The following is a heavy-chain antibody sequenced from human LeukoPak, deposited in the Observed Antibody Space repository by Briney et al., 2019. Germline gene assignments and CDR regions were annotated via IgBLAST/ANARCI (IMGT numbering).Heavy chain of an antibody. J-gene: IGHJ4*02. CDR1: GFTFNTYT. CDR2: ISYDGSNK. Sequence: GKSLRLSCAASGFTFNTYTMNWVRQAPGKGLEWVATISYDGSNKYYADSEKGRFTISRDNSKKTLFLQMNSLTPEDTAMYYCARDLVLLAYLDYWGQGTLVTVSS. CDR3: ARDLVLLAYLDY. V-gene: IGHV3-30-3*01.